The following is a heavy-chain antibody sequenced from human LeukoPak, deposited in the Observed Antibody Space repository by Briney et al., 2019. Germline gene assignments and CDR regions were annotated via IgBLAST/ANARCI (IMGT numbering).Heavy chain of an antibody. J-gene: IGHJ4*02. CDR2: IWYDGSNK. CDR3: ARDLRGLHYYDSSGYYPGTFGY. V-gene: IGHV3-33*01. Sequence: GGSLRLSCAASGFTFSSYGMHWVRQAPGKGLEWVAVIWYDGSNKYYADSVKGRFTISRDNSKNTLYLQMNSLRAEDTAVYYCARDLRGLHYYDSSGYYPGTFGYWGQGTLVTASS. D-gene: IGHD3-22*01. CDR1: GFTFSSYG.